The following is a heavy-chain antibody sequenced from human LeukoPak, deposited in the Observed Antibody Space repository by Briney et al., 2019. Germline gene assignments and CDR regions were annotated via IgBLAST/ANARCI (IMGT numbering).Heavy chain of an antibody. J-gene: IGHJ4*02. D-gene: IGHD3-10*01. CDR1: GYTFTSYD. CDR3: ARPRGEGSSPASFDY. Sequence: ASVKVSCKASGYTFTSYDINWVRQATGQGLEWVGIINPSGGSTSYAQKFQGRVTMTRDTSTTTVYMELSSLRSEDTAVYYCARPRGEGSSPASFDYWGQGTLVTVSS. CDR2: INPSGGST. V-gene: IGHV1-46*01.